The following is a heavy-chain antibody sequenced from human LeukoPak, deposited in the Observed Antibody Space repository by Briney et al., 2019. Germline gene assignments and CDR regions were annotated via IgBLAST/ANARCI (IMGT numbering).Heavy chain of an antibody. CDR3: ARHCDKRATNGWYIDY. V-gene: IGHV5-51*01. CDR2: IYPGDSYI. Sequence: GESLKICCKGSGYTFSNYWIGWVRQMPGKGLEWMGIIYPGDSYIRYSPSFQGQVTISADKSISTAYLQWSSLKASDTAMYYCARHCDKRATNGWYIDYWGQGTLVTVSS. J-gene: IGHJ4*02. CDR1: GYTFSNYW. D-gene: IGHD6-19*01.